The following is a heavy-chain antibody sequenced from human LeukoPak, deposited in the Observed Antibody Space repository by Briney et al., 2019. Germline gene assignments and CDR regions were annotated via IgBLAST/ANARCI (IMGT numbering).Heavy chain of an antibody. CDR2: ISGSGGRK. Sequence: GGSLRLSCAASGFTFSSYAMTWVRQAPGKGLEWVSAISGSGGRKYYADSVKGRFTISRDNSKNTLYLQMNSLRAEDTAVYYCAKVLEPHYYDSSGYYYFDYWGQGTLVTVSS. V-gene: IGHV3-23*01. D-gene: IGHD3-22*01. CDR1: GFTFSSYA. J-gene: IGHJ4*02. CDR3: AKVLEPHYYDSSGYYYFDY.